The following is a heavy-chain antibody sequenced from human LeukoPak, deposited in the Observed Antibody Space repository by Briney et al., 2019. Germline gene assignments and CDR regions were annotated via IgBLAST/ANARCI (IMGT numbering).Heavy chain of an antibody. Sequence: PGGSLRLSCAASGFTFSSYGMNWVRQAPGKGLEWVSGISPNGVITYYADSVKGRFTISRDNSKGTVSLQMNSLRPEDTAVYYCAKDDAWLQYGDWGRGTLVTVSS. J-gene: IGHJ4*02. CDR2: ISPNGVIT. D-gene: IGHD5-24*01. V-gene: IGHV3-23*01. CDR1: GFTFSSYG. CDR3: AKDDAWLQYGD.